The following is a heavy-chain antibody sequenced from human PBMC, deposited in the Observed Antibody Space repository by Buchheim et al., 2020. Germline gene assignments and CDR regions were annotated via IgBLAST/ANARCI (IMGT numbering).Heavy chain of an antibody. J-gene: IGHJ5*02. Sequence: QVQLVQSGAEVKKPGASVKVSCKASGYTFTSYYMHWVRQAPGQGLEWMGIINPSGGSTSYAQKFQGRVTMTRDTSTRTVYMELSSLRSEDMAVYYCARVAYIGIGMNWFDPWGQGTL. CDR2: INPSGGST. CDR3: ARVAYIGIGMNWFDP. CDR1: GYTFTSYY. V-gene: IGHV1-46*01. D-gene: IGHD5-12*01.